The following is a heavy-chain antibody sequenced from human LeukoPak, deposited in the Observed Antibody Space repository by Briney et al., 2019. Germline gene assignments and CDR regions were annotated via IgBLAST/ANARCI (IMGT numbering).Heavy chain of an antibody. CDR1: GGSFSGYY. V-gene: IGHV4-34*01. Sequence: KPSETLSLTCAVYGGSFSGYYWSWIRQPPGKGLEWIGEINHSGSTNYNPSLKSRVTISVDTSKNQFSLKLSSVTAADTAVYYCARSTWSGYYPIDYWGQGTLVTVSS. J-gene: IGHJ4*02. CDR2: INHSGST. D-gene: IGHD3-3*01. CDR3: ARSTWSGYYPIDY.